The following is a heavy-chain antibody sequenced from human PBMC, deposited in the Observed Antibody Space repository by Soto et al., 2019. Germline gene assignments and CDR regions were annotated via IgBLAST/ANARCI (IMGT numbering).Heavy chain of an antibody. D-gene: IGHD6-13*01. V-gene: IGHV3-30-3*01. J-gene: IGHJ6*02. CDR1: GFTFSSYA. CDR2: ISYDGSNK. CDR3: ARDGSSSWRGGLDV. Sequence: QVQLVESGGGVVQPGRSLRLSCAASGFTFSSYAMHWVRQAPGKGLECVAVISYDGSNKYYEDSVKGRFTISRDNSKNTLYLQMNSLRAEDTAVYYCARDGSSSWRGGLDVWGQGTTVTVSS.